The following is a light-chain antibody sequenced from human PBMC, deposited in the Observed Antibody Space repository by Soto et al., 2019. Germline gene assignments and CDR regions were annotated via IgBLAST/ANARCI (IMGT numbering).Light chain of an antibody. CDR1: DSNMETNY. Sequence: QTVRTQPPSASGTPGPTVTISCSGRDSNMETNYVCWYQKLPRTAPRLLIYTNDQRPSGVPDRFSAFKSGTSASLVISGLRPEDEADYYCSATDDSLTGPVFGGGTKVTVL. CDR2: TND. V-gene: IGLV1-47*01. J-gene: IGLJ2*01. CDR3: SATDDSLTGPV.